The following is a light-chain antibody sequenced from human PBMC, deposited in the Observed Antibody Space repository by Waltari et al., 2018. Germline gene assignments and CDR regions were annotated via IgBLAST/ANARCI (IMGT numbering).Light chain of an antibody. CDR2: YAS. J-gene: IGKJ1*01. CDR3: QQYYEWQT. CDR1: QSIGNS. Sequence: EIVLTQSPDFQSVTPKEKATITCRASQSIGNSLHWYQQKPDQSPKLLIKYASQSFSGVPSRFSGSGSGTDFTLTINSLQSEDCAVYYCQQYYEWQTFGPGTKVEIK. V-gene: IGKV6-21*01.